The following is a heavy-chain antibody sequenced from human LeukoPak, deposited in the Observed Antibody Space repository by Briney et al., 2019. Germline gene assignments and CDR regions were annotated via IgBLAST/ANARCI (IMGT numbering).Heavy chain of an antibody. D-gene: IGHD5-18*01. CDR1: GFTFSTFW. Sequence: GGSLRLSCAASGFTFSTFWMHWVHQAPGKGLVWVSLIKGDGRSTNYADSVKGRFTISRDNAKNTVYLQMNSLRAEDTAVYYCATGHSYGYEYWGQGTLVTVSS. CDR3: ATGHSYGYEY. CDR2: IKGDGRST. J-gene: IGHJ4*02. V-gene: IGHV3-74*01.